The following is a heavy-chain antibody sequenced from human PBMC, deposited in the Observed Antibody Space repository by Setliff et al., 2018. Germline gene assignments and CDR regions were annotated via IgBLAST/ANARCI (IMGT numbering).Heavy chain of an antibody. Sequence: SETLSLTCTVSGGSISTTDYYWGWIRQPPGKGLEWIGCVYYSGNTYYSPSLKSRVTMFVDTSKNQFSLMLYSVTAADTAIYYCARYDSSGYSENYYFDYWGQGTTVTVSS. D-gene: IGHD3-22*01. V-gene: IGHV4-39*07. CDR1: GGSISTTDYY. J-gene: IGHJ4*02. CDR3: ARYDSSGYSENYYFDY. CDR2: VYYSGNT.